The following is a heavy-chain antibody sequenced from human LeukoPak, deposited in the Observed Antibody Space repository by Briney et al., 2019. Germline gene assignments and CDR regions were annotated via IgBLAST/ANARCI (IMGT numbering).Heavy chain of an antibody. D-gene: IGHD6-19*01. CDR3: ARDLSSGWYYYYAMDV. J-gene: IGHJ6*02. Sequence: GGSLRLSCAASGFTFSSYGMHWVRQAPGKGLEWVAVISYDGSNKYYADSVKGRFTISRDNSKNTLYLQMNSLRAEDTAVYYCARDLSSGWYYYYAMDVWGQGTTVTVSS. CDR2: ISYDGSNK. CDR1: GFTFSSYG. V-gene: IGHV3-30*03.